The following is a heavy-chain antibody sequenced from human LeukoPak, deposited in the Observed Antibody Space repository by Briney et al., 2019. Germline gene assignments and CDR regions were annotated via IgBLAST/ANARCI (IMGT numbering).Heavy chain of an antibody. CDR3: ARERSYDFWSGYDI. CDR1: GYTFTSYG. J-gene: IGHJ4*02. V-gene: IGHV1-18*01. CDR2: ISAYNGNT. D-gene: IGHD3-3*01. Sequence: GASVRVSCKASGYTFTSYGISWVRQAPGQGLEWMGWISAYNGNTNYAQKLQGRVTMTTDTSTSTAYMELRSLRSDDTAVYYCARERSYDFWSGYDIWGQGTLVTVSS.